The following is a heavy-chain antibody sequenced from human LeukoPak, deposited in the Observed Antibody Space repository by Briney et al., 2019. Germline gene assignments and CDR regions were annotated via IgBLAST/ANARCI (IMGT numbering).Heavy chain of an antibody. CDR3: AGGDRNGWYFDY. V-gene: IGHV3-20*04. CDR2: INWNGAST. Sequence: PGGSLRLSCAAFGFRFDDHGMSWVRQVPGKGLEWVSGINWNGASTGYGDSVKGRFTISRDNAKNSLYLQMNSLRAEDTALYYCAGGDRNGWYFDYWGQGILVTVSS. D-gene: IGHD6-19*01. CDR1: GFRFDDHG. J-gene: IGHJ4*02.